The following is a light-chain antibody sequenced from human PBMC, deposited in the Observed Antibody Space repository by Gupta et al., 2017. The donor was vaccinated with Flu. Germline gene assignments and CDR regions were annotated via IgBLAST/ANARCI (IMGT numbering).Light chain of an antibody. Sequence: PSSLSASVGDRVTITCRASQGIRNDLGWYQQKPGKAPKRLIYLTSNLQSGVPTRFSGSGSGTDFTLTINNLQPEDFATYYCQQYKNYPFTFGQGTKVEIK. CDR3: QQYKNYPFT. V-gene: IGKV1-17*02. J-gene: IGKJ2*01. CDR2: LTS. CDR1: QGIRND.